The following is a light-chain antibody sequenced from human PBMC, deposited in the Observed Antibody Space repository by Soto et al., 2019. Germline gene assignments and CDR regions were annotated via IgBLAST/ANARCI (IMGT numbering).Light chain of an antibody. CDR1: GSNIGSDY. CDR2: ENN. J-gene: IGLJ2*01. Sequence: QSVLTQPPSVSAAPGQKVTISCSGSGSNIGSDYVSWYQQLPGTAPKLLIYENNKRPSGIPDRFSGSKSGTSATLGITGLQTGDEADYYCAAWDKSLSGGVFGGGTKLTVL. V-gene: IGLV1-51*02. CDR3: AAWDKSLSGGV.